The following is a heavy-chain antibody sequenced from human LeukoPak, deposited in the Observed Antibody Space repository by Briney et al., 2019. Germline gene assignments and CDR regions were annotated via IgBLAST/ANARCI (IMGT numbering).Heavy chain of an antibody. CDR3: AREARGTRAAFDI. V-gene: IGHV3-7*01. Sequence: GGSLRLSCAASGFTFSSYWMHWVRQAPGKGLEWAANIKEDGTNKYYVGSVRGRFTISRDNAKNSLYLQMNSLRADDTAMYYCAREARGTRAAFDIWGQGTMVTVFS. CDR1: GFTFSSYW. D-gene: IGHD2-8*01. CDR2: IKEDGTNK. J-gene: IGHJ3*02.